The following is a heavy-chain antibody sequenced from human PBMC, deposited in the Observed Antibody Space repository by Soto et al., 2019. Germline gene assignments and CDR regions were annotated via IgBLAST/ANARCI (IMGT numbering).Heavy chain of an antibody. V-gene: IGHV4-31*03. Sequence: SETLSLTCTVSDGSICSGGYYWSWIRQHPGKGLAWIGYIYYSGSTYYNPSLKSRVTISVDTSKNQFSLKLSSVTAADTAVYYCAREKSYYYDSSGYWDDAFDIWGQGTMVTVSS. J-gene: IGHJ3*02. CDR1: DGSICSGGYY. CDR2: IYYSGST. D-gene: IGHD3-22*01. CDR3: AREKSYYYDSSGYWDDAFDI.